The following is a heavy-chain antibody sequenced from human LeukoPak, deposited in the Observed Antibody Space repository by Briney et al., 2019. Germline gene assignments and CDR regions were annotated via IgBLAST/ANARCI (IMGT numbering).Heavy chain of an antibody. V-gene: IGHV3-23*01. J-gene: IGHJ4*02. D-gene: IGHD5-18*01. CDR2: ISGSGGST. CDR3: AKVDGYSYGYLDY. Sequence: HPGGSLRLSCAASGFTFSSYAMSWVRQAPGKGLEWVSAISGSGGSTYYADSVKGRFTISRDNSKNTLYLQMNSLRAEDTAVYYCAKVDGYSYGYLDYWGQGTLVTVSS. CDR1: GFTFSSYA.